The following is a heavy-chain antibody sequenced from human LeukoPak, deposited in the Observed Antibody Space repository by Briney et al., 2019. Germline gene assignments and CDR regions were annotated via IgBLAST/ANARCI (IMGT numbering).Heavy chain of an antibody. J-gene: IGHJ4*02. CDR2: IYYGGST. CDR1: GGSISTYY. Sequence: PSETLSLTCTVSGGSISTYYWSWIRQPPRKGLEWIGYIYYGGSTKYNPSLSSRVTISVETSKNQFSLKLSFVTAADTAVYYCARDRGGSSSHIDYWGQGTLVTVSS. CDR3: ARDRGGSSSHIDY. V-gene: IGHV4-59*01. D-gene: IGHD6-6*01.